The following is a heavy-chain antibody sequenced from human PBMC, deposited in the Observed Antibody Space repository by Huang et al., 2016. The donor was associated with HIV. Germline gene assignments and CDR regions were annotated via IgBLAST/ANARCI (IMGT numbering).Heavy chain of an antibody. CDR1: GYKFSSYW. D-gene: IGHD2-15*01. CDR2: IAPVDTGA. J-gene: IGHJ5*02. CDR3: TRLFPELERFYTPLYRGGTHNWFDP. Sequence: EVQLVQSGAEVRKPGESLRISCKTSGYKFSSYWFAWVRQTPGRGLEWMGGIAPVDTGARVSLYCERQFTMSVDKSNNTAFLQWCGLKASDSAWYFCTRLFPELERFYTPLYRGGTHNWFDPWGQGTLVIVS. V-gene: IGHV5-51*01.